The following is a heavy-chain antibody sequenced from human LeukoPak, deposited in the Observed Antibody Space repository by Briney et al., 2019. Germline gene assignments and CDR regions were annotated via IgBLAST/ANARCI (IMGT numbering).Heavy chain of an antibody. V-gene: IGHV3-66*04. CDR1: GFTVGNSY. D-gene: IGHD4-23*01. J-gene: IGHJ4*02. CDR2: IYSDERT. CDR3: ARHMDYGGNLIFDF. Sequence: GGSLRLSCAASGFTVGNSYMSWVRRAPGKGLEWVSLIYSDERTYYADSVKGRFTISRDNSKNTLDLQMKSLRADDTAVYYCARHMDYGGNLIFDFWGQGTRVTVSS.